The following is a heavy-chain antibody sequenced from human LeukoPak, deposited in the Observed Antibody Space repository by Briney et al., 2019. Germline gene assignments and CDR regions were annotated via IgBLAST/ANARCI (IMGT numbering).Heavy chain of an antibody. D-gene: IGHD2-2*01. CDR3: ARDCSSTSCYDWFDP. Sequence: GGSLRLSCAASGFTFSSYSMNWVRQAPGKGLEWVSYISSSSSTIYYADSVKGRFTISRDNVKNSLYLQMNSLRAEDTAVYYCARDCSSTSCYDWFDPWGQGTLVTVSS. J-gene: IGHJ5*02. CDR1: GFTFSSYS. CDR2: ISSSSSTI. V-gene: IGHV3-48*01.